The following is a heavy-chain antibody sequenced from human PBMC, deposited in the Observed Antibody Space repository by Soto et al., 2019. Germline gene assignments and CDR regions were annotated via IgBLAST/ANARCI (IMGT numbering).Heavy chain of an antibody. CDR1: GGSISSYY. J-gene: IGHJ6*03. Sequence: SETLSLTCTVSGGSISSYYWSWIRQPPGKGLEWIGYIYYSGSTNYNPSLKSRVTISVDTSKNQFSLKLSSVTAADTAVYYGARHAVLGGSYCSGGSCYYYYYMDVWGKGTTVTVSS. V-gene: IGHV4-59*08. D-gene: IGHD2-15*01. CDR3: ARHAVLGGSYCSGGSCYYYYYMDV. CDR2: IYYSGST.